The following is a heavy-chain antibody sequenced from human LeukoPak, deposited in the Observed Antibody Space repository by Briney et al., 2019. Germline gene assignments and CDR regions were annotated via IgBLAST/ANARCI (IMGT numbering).Heavy chain of an antibody. V-gene: IGHV4-59*01. CDR3: ARGLIRGVIDP. D-gene: IGHD3-16*01. Sequence: SETLSLTCTVSGGSISSYYWSWIRQPPGKGLEWIGYIYYSGSTNYNPSLKSRVTISVDTSKNQFSLKLCSVTAADTAVYYCARGLIRGVIDPWGQGTLVTVSS. J-gene: IGHJ5*02. CDR1: GGSISSYY. CDR2: IYYSGST.